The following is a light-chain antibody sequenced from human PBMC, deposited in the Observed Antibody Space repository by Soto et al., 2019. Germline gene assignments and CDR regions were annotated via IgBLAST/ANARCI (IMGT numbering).Light chain of an antibody. Sequence: QSALTQPPSASGSPGQSVTISCTGTSSDVGGYNYVSWYQQHPGKAPQLVIYGVNKRASGAPDRFSGSKSGNTASLTVSGLQAEDEADYYCSSYAGSNILYVFGNGTKVTVL. CDR1: SSDVGGYNY. CDR3: SSYAGSNILYV. J-gene: IGLJ1*01. V-gene: IGLV2-8*01. CDR2: GVN.